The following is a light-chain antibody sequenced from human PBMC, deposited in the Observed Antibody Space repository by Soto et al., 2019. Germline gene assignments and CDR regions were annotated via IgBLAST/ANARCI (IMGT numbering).Light chain of an antibody. CDR2: GTS. J-gene: IGKJ5*01. CDR3: QQRDSWPIT. CDR1: QSVRNNY. V-gene: IGKV3D-20*02. Sequence: EIVVTQSPATLSVSPGDRATLSCRASQSVRNNYLAWYQQKPGQAPRLLIYGTSSRATGIPDRFSGSGSGTDFTLTINSLEPDDFAVYYCQQRDSWPITFGQGTRLEIK.